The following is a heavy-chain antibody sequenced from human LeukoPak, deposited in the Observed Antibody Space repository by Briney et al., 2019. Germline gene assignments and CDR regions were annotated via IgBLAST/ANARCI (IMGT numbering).Heavy chain of an antibody. Sequence: GGSLRLSCAASGFTVSSNYVSWVRQAPGKGLEWVSVIYSGGSTYYADSVKGRFTISRDNSKNTLYLQMDSLRAEDTAVYYCAKSTVTLAPDYWGQGTLVTVSS. CDR1: GFTVSSNY. CDR2: IYSGGST. J-gene: IGHJ4*02. V-gene: IGHV3-53*01. CDR3: AKSTVTLAPDY. D-gene: IGHD4-17*01.